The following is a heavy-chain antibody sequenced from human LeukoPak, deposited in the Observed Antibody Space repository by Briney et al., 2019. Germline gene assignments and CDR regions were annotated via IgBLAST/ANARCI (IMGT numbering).Heavy chain of an antibody. Sequence: GSLRLSCAASGFTFSSYGMHWVRQAPGKGLEWVAVISYDGSNKYYADSVKGRFTISRDNSKNTLYLQVNSLRAEDTAVYYCANELGYYGSGSLSFDYWGQGTLVTVSS. D-gene: IGHD3-10*01. CDR2: ISYDGSNK. J-gene: IGHJ4*02. CDR3: ANELGYYGSGSLSFDY. CDR1: GFTFSSYG. V-gene: IGHV3-30*18.